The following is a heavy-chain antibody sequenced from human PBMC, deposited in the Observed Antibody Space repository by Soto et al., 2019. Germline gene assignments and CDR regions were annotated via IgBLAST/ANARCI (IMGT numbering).Heavy chain of an antibody. Sequence: QVLLHESGPGLVKPSGTLSLTCTVSGVSISRGDWWSWVRQAPGKELQWIGEIHHSAGTSSHPSLRSRVSLSVDTSKNQFSLNLKSVTAADTGVYYCARLVYDTRITYLYLDSWGQGLLVTLSS. CDR2: IHHSAGT. D-gene: IGHD3-10*01. CDR3: ARLVYDTRITYLYLDS. CDR1: GVSISRGDW. V-gene: IGHV4-4*02. J-gene: IGHJ4*02.